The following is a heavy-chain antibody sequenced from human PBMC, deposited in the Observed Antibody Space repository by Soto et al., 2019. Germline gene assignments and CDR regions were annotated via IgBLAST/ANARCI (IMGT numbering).Heavy chain of an antibody. CDR3: ARSFSGWSTGPYDY. Sequence: PGGSLRLFCAASGFTFSDYYMSWIRQAPGKGLEWVSYISSSGSTIYYADSVKGRFTISRDNAKNSLYLQMSSLRAEDTAVYYCARSFSGWSTGPYDYWGQGTLVTVSS. CDR2: ISSSGSTI. V-gene: IGHV3-11*01. CDR1: GFTFSDYY. J-gene: IGHJ4*02. D-gene: IGHD6-19*01.